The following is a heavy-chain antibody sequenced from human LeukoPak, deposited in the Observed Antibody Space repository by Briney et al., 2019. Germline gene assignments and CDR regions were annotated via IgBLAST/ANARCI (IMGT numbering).Heavy chain of an antibody. CDR2: NSSNGGST. J-gene: IGHJ4*02. CDR1: GFTFSSYA. Sequence: GGSLRLSCSASGFTFSSYAMHWVRQAPGKGLEYGSANSSNGGSTYYADSVKGRFTISRDNSKNTLYLQMSSLRAEDTAVYYCVKGGSWSYLLFDYWGQGTLVTVSS. D-gene: IGHD3-10*01. CDR3: VKGGSWSYLLFDY. V-gene: IGHV3-64D*06.